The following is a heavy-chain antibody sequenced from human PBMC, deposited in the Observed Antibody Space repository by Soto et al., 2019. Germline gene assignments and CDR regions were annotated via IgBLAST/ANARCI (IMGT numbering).Heavy chain of an antibody. CDR2: IWYDGSNK. V-gene: IGHV3-33*01. CDR1: GFTFSSYG. CDR3: ARDFARYYFDY. J-gene: IGHJ4*02. D-gene: IGHD3-3*01. Sequence: PGGSLRLSCAASGFTFSSYGMHWVRQAPGKGLEWVAVIWYDGSNKYYAGSVKGRFTISRDNSKNTLYLQMNSLRAEDTAVYYCARDFARYYFDYWGQGTLVTVSS.